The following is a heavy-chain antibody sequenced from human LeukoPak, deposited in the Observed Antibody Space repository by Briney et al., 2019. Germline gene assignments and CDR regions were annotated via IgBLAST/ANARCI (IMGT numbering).Heavy chain of an antibody. J-gene: IGHJ4*02. CDR2: INHSGST. CDR3: ARGRTRGRLDY. D-gene: IGHD1-14*01. V-gene: IGHV4-34*01. CDR1: GGSFSGYY. Sequence: SETLSLTCAVYGGSFSGYYWSGVRQPPGKGREWIGEINHSGSTNYNPSLKRRVTISVDTSKNQFSLKLSSVTAADTAVYYCARGRTRGRLDYWGQGTLVTVSS.